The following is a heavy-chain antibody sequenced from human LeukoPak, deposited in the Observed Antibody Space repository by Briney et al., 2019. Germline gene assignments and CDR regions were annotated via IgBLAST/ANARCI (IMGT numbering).Heavy chain of an antibody. V-gene: IGHV1-2*02. CDR2: YNPNSGDT. CDR3: ARGGPRGNGFDY. CDR1: GYIFTGQF. Sequence: VSVKVSCKASGYIFTGQFIHWVRQAPGQGLEWMAMYNPNSGDTTFSQRFQDRVTMTRDTSVNTAFMELSRLTSDDTAVYYCARGGPRGNGFDYWGQGTLVSVSS. D-gene: IGHD6-25*01. J-gene: IGHJ4*02.